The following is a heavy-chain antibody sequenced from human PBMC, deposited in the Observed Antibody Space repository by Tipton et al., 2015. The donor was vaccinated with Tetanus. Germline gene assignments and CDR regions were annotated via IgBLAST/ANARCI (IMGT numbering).Heavy chain of an antibody. CDR3: DGILYDSSGGSDYYYYYGMDV. V-gene: IGHV4-39*01. D-gene: IGHD3-22*01. CDR2: IYHSGST. CDR1: GGSISSSSYY. J-gene: IGHJ6*02. Sequence: TLSLTCTVSGGSISSSSYYWGWIRQPPGKGLEWIGSIYHSGSTYYNPSLKSRVTISVDTSKNQFSLKLSSVTAADTAVYYCDGILYDSSGGSDYYYYYGMDVWGQGTTVTVSS.